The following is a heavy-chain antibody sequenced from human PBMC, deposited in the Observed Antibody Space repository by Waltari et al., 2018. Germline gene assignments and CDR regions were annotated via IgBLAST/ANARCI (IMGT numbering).Heavy chain of an antibody. Sequence: QVQLQESGPGLVKPSETLSLTCVVSGGSISSTDHYWNWIRQPPGKALEWLGFVHPSGDSYYHPSLRSRLTISTDTSRNQFSLKLISVTAADTAVYYCACAENSIGYFDSWGRGTLVTASS. CDR1: GGSISSTDHY. J-gene: IGHJ4*02. V-gene: IGHV4-30-4*01. CDR3: ACAENSIGYFDS. CDR2: VHPSGDS. D-gene: IGHD3-22*01.